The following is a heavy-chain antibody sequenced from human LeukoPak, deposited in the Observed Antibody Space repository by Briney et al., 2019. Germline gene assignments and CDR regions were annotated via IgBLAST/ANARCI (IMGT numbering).Heavy chain of an antibody. J-gene: IGHJ5*02. Sequence: GASVKVSCKASGYTFTGYYMHWVRQAPGQGLEWMGWINPNSGGTNYAQKFQGRVTMTRDTSISTAYMELSRLRSDDTALYYCARDRLRLDWFDPWGQGTLVTVSS. CDR2: INPNSGGT. CDR3: ARDRLRLDWFDP. V-gene: IGHV1-2*02. CDR1: GYTFTGYY. D-gene: IGHD2-21*01.